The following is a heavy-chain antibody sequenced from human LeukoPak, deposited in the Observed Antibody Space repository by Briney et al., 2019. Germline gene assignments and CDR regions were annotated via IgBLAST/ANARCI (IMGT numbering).Heavy chain of an antibody. CDR3: SRGIVWLSVY. V-gene: IGHV3-49*03. J-gene: IGHJ4*02. CDR1: GFTFVDYM. Sequence: GGSLRLSCTHSGFTFVDYMMSWFRQAPGKGVEWIGVMRGGTTEYAASVKGRFTISRDDSTSIAYLQMNSLTTEDTSVYYCSRGIVWLSVYWGQGTLLTVSS. D-gene: IGHD3-9*01. CDR2: MRGGTT.